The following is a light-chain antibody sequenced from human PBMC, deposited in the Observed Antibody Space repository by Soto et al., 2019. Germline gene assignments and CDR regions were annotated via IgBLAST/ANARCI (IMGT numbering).Light chain of an antibody. Sequence: QSALTQPPSASGSPGQSVAISCTGTSSDVGGYNYVSWYQQHPGKAPKLMIYEVNKRPSGVPDRFSGSKSGNTASLTVSGRQAEDEADDYCSSYAGSSNVFGTGTKLTVL. CDR3: SSYAGSSNV. CDR1: SSDVGGYNY. CDR2: EVN. V-gene: IGLV2-8*01. J-gene: IGLJ1*01.